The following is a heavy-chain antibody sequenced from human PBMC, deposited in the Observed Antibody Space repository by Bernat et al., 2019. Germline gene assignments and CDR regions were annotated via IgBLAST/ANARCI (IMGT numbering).Heavy chain of an antibody. V-gene: IGHV3-33*01. CDR1: GFTFSSYG. D-gene: IGHD3-10*01. CDR2: IWYDGSNK. CDR3: ARDVSSMVQGVISKMYYYYYMDV. J-gene: IGHJ6*03. Sequence: QVQLVESGGGVVQPGRSLRLSCAASGFTFSSYGMHWVRQAPGKGLEWVAVIWYDGSNKYYADSVKGRFTISRDNSKNTLYLQMNSLRAEDTAVYYCARDVSSMVQGVISKMYYYYYMDVWGKGTTVTVSS.